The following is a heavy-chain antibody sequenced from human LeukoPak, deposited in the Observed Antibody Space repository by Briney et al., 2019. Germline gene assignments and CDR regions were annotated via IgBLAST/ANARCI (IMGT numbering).Heavy chain of an antibody. J-gene: IGHJ3*02. CDR3: ARRDSSSWPDAFDI. V-gene: IGHV4-59*08. D-gene: IGHD6-13*01. CDR2: ISYSGNT. Sequence: SETLSLTCTVSGGSISNYYWSWIRQPPGKELEWIGYISYSGNTDSNPSLKSRVTISVDTSKNQFSLKLSSVTAADTAVYYCARRDSSSWPDAFDIWGQGTMVTVS. CDR1: GGSISNYY.